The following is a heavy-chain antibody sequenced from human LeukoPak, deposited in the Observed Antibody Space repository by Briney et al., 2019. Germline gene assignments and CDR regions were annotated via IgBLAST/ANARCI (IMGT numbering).Heavy chain of an antibody. J-gene: IGHJ4*02. CDR1: GGSISSYY. V-gene: IGHV4-59*01. D-gene: IGHD6-13*01. Sequence: SETLSLTCTVSGGSISSYYWSWLRQPPGKGLEWIGYIYYSGTTNYNPSLRSRVTISVDTSKNQFSLKLSSVTAADTAVYYCARGVYIAAAQYGYWGQGTLVTVSS. CDR3: ARGVYIAAAQYGY. CDR2: IYYSGTT.